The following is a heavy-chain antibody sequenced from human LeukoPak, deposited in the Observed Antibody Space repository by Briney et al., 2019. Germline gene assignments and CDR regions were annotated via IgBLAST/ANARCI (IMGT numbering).Heavy chain of an antibody. CDR2: ISPNSGDT. J-gene: IGHJ6*03. CDR3: ARGIEGSHYYYYMDV. Sequence: ASVKVSCKASGYTFTGYYMHWVRQAPGQGLEWMGWISPNSGDTNYAQKFQGRVTITRNTSISTAYMELSSLRSEDTAVYYCARGIEGSHYYYYMDVWGKGTTVTVSS. D-gene: IGHD3-10*01. CDR1: GYTFTGYY. V-gene: IGHV1-2*02.